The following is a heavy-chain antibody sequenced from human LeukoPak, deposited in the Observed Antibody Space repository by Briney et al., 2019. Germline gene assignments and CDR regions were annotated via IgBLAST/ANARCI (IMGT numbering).Heavy chain of an antibody. D-gene: IGHD1-26*01. Sequence: PGGSLRLSXAASGFSFSYFWMHWVRQAPGKGLVWVSRINRDGSGTSYADSVEGRFTISRDNAKNTLSLQMDSLRAEDTAVYYCTRELEYRGSPDDAFDIWGQGTMVTVSS. CDR1: GFSFSYFW. V-gene: IGHV3-74*01. CDR2: INRDGSGT. CDR3: TRELEYRGSPDDAFDI. J-gene: IGHJ3*02.